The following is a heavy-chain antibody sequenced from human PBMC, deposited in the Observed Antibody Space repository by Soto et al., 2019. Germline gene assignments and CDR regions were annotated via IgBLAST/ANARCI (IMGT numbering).Heavy chain of an antibody. J-gene: IGHJ6*02. D-gene: IGHD2-15*01. CDR2: ISPYNGNT. CDR1: GYTFSSYD. CDR3: AKEDSYYDMDV. V-gene: IGHV1-18*01. Sequence: QGQLVQSGAEVKKPGASVKVSCKTAGYTFSSYDIGWVRQAPGQGLEWMGWISPYNGNTNYAQKFQGRVTMSTEKPTQTTYMALSSLRSYGTAVYYCAKEDSYYDMDVWGQWTAVTVSS.